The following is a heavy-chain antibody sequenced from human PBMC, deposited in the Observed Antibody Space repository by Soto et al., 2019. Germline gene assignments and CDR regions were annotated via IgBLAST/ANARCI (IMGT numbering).Heavy chain of an antibody. J-gene: IGHJ4*02. D-gene: IGHD2-15*01. Sequence: QVQLVQSGGGVVQPGRSLRLSCAASGFTFNNYPMHWVRQAPGKGLEWVAVISYDGGSKYYADSVKGRFTISRDNSKNTLYLQMNSLRAEDTAAVYYCARGVVTDYYFDYWGQGTLVTVSS. CDR1: GFTFNNYP. V-gene: IGHV3-30-3*01. CDR3: ARGVVTDYYFDY. CDR2: ISYDGGSK.